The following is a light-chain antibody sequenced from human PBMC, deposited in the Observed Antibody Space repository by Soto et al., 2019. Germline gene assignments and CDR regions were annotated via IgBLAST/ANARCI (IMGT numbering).Light chain of an antibody. V-gene: IGKV3-15*01. CDR2: DAS. CDR1: QGVSSY. CDR3: LQYSTWPPLYT. J-gene: IGKJ2*01. Sequence: EIVMTQSPAALSVSLGERVSLTCRASQGVSSYLAWYQQKPGQAPRLLISDASTRATDIPVRFSGSGSGTDSNLTLSSLLSSDLAVYYCLQYSTWPPLYTFGQGTKLEIK.